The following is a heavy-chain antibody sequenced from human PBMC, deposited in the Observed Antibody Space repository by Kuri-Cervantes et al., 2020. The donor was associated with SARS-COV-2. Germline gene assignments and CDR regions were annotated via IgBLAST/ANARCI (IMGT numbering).Heavy chain of an antibody. V-gene: IGHV4-38-2*02. D-gene: IGHD3-9*01. Sequence: ESLKISCSVSGNSITSDFYWGWIRQPPGKGLEWIGSLYRSGSTHCNPSLKSRITISVDTSKNQFSLRLTSMTAADTAIYYCAMTGSTRNNFDHWGQGTLVTVSS. CDR2: LYRSGST. CDR1: GNSITSDFY. CDR3: AMTGSTRNNFDH. J-gene: IGHJ4*02.